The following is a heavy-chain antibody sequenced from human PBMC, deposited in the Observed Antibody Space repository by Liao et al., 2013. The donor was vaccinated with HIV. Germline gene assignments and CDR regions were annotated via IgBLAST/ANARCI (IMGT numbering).Heavy chain of an antibody. V-gene: IGHV4-34*01. CDR1: GGSFSRHY. J-gene: IGHJ4*02. D-gene: IGHD3-3*01. CDR3: ARGGLLSYDFWSGSPNYFDY. Sequence: QLQLQESGPGLVKPSETLSLTCAVYGGSFSRHYWSWIRQPPGKGLEWIGEINHSGSTNYNPSLKSRVTISVDTSKKQFSLKLSSVTAADTAVYYCARGGLLSYDFWSGSPNYFDYWGQGTLVTVSP. CDR2: INHSGST.